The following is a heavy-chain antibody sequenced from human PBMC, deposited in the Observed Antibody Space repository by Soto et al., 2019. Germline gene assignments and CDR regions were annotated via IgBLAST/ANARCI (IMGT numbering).Heavy chain of an antibody. CDR2: IKSNSRGGTA. CDR3: TTQSGAWEFDF. D-gene: IGHD1-26*01. CDR1: GLTFSDVW. Sequence: EVQLVESGGGLVKPGEPLTLSCAASGLTFSDVWMNWVRQAPGKGLEWVGLIKSNSRGGTADYAAPVKGRFSISRDDSKNTLYLQMQSLKTEDTAIYYCTTQSGAWEFDFWGQGTLVTVSS. V-gene: IGHV3-15*07. J-gene: IGHJ4*02.